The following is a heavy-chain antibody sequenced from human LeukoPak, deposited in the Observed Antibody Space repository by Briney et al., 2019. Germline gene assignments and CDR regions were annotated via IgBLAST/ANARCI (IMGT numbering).Heavy chain of an antibody. CDR3: ARGILSSGWELNWFGP. Sequence: SVKVSCRASGYTFSSYDINWVRQATGQGLEWMGWMNPNSGNTGYAQRFQGRVTMTRNTSINTAYMELSSLRSEDTAVYYCARGILSSGWELNWFGPWGQGTLVTVSS. CDR2: MNPNSGNT. D-gene: IGHD6-19*01. J-gene: IGHJ5*02. V-gene: IGHV1-8*01. CDR1: GYTFSSYD.